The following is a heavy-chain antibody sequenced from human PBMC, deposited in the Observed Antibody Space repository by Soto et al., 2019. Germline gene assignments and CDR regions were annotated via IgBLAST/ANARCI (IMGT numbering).Heavy chain of an antibody. CDR3: ARDSHHYYDSSGYSHYYYYYGMDV. D-gene: IGHD3-22*01. V-gene: IGHV3-21*01. CDR2: ISSSSSYI. CDR1: GFTFSSYS. Sequence: SLRLSCAASGFTFSSYSMNWVRQAPGKGLEWVSSISSSSSYIYYADSVKGRFTISRDNAKNSLYLQMNSLRAEDTAVYYCARDSHHYYDSSGYSHYYYYYGMDVWGQGTTVTVSS. J-gene: IGHJ6*02.